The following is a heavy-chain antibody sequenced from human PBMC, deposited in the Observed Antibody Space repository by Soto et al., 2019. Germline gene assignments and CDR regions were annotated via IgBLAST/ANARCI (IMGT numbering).Heavy chain of an antibody. CDR3: ARDYYDSSGYYPRFDY. D-gene: IGHD3-22*01. V-gene: IGHV3-7*04. J-gene: IGHJ4*02. CDR1: GFTFTSYW. Sequence: GGSLRLSCAASGFTFTSYWMSRVRQAPGKGLEWVANIKQDGSEKYYVDSVKGRFTISRDNAKNSLYLQMNSLRAEDTAVYYCARDYYDSSGYYPRFDYWGQGTLVTVSS. CDR2: IKQDGSEK.